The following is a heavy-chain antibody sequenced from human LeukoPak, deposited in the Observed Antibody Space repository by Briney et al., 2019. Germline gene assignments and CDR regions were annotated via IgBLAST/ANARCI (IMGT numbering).Heavy chain of an antibody. V-gene: IGHV3-48*03. CDR3: ARVRGAGYYGSGLDY. J-gene: IGHJ4*02. Sequence: GGSLRLSCAASGFTFSSYEMNWVRQAPGKGLEWVSYISSSGSTIYYADSVKGRFTISRDNAKNSLNLQMNSLRAEDTAVYYCARVRGAGYYGSGLDYWGQGTLVTVSS. D-gene: IGHD3-10*01. CDR2: ISSSGSTI. CDR1: GFTFSSYE.